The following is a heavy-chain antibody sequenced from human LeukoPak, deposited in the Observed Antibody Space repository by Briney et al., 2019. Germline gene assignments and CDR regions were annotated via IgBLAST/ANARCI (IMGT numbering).Heavy chain of an antibody. CDR1: GYTFTSYG. CDR2: ISAYNGNT. V-gene: IGHV1-18*01. J-gene: IGHJ6*02. CDR3: ARGGTHYYDSSGYELLGYYGMDV. D-gene: IGHD3-22*01. Sequence: GSVKVSCKASGYTFTSYGISWVRQAPGQGLEWMGWISAYNGNTNYAQKLQGKVTMTTDTSTSTAYMELRSLRSDDTAVYYCARGGTHYYDSSGYELLGYYGMDVWGQGTTVTVSS.